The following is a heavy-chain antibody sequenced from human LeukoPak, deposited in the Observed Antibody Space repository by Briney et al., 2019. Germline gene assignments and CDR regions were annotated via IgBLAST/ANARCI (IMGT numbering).Heavy chain of an antibody. D-gene: IGHD2-15*01. V-gene: IGHV6-1*01. CDR1: GDSVSSNSAA. J-gene: IGHJ4*02. Sequence: SQTLSLTCAISGDSVSSNSAAWNWIRQSPSRGLEWLGRTYYRSKWYNDYAVPVKSRITINPDTSKNQFSLQLNSVTPEDTAVYYCTGSSGGSGEVDYWGQGTLVTVSS. CDR2: TYYRSKWYN. CDR3: TGSSGGSGEVDY.